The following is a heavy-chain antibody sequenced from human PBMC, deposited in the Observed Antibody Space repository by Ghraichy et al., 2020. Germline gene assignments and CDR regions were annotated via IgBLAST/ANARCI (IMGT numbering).Heavy chain of an antibody. V-gene: IGHV4-31*03. J-gene: IGHJ3*02. Sequence: SETLSLTCTVSGGSISSGGYYWSWIRQHPGKGLEWIGYIYYSGSTYYNPSLKSRVTISVDTSKNQFSLKLSSVTAADTAVYYCANPRSGGSDAFDIWGQGTMVTVSS. CDR1: GGSISSGGYY. CDR3: ANPRSGGSDAFDI. CDR2: IYYSGST. D-gene: IGHD3-10*01.